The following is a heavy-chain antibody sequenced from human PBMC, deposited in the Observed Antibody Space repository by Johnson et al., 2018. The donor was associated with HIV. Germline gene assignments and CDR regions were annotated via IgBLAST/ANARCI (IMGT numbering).Heavy chain of an antibody. V-gene: IGHV3-30-3*01. CDR2: ISDEGSNK. CDR1: GFTFTDYA. D-gene: IGHD5-18*01. Sequence: QVQLVESGGGVVQAGRSLTLSCVGSGFTFTDYAIHWVRQPPGKGLEWVAVISDEGSNKYYADSVKGRFTISRDNSENTLYLQMNSLRTEDTAVYYFARDGYSDAFDIWGQGTVVTVSS. J-gene: IGHJ3*02. CDR3: ARDGYSDAFDI.